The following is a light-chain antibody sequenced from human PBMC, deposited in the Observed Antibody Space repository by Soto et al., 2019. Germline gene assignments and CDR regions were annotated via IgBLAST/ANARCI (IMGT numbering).Light chain of an antibody. J-gene: IGLJ3*02. CDR1: SGHSSYI. V-gene: IGLV4-60*02. CDR3: ETWDSNTRV. CDR2: LEGSGSY. Sequence: QLVLTQSSSASASLGSSVKLTCTLSSGHSSYIIAWHQQQPGKAPRYLMKLEGSGSYNKGSGVPDRFSCSSSGADRYLTISNLQFEDEADYYCETWDSNTRVFGGGPKLTVL.